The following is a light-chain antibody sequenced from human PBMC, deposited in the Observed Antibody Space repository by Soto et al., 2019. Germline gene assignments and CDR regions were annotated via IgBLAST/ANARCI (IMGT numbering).Light chain of an antibody. V-gene: IGKV3D-20*02. CDR1: QSVSSSY. J-gene: IGKJ4*01. CDR2: GAS. CDR3: QQRSNWPT. Sequence: EIVLTQSPGTLSLSPGERATLSCRASQSVSSSYLAWYQQKPGQAPRLLIYGASTRATGIPARFSGSGSGTDFTLTISNLEPEDFAVYYCQQRSNWPTFGGGTKVDIK.